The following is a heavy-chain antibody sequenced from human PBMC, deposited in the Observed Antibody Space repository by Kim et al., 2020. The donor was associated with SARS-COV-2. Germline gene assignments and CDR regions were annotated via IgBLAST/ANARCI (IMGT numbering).Heavy chain of an antibody. CDR1: GFTFSSHG. V-gene: IGHV3-33*01. CDR2: IWYDGNNK. CDR3: ARDGYGDYGAFDI. D-gene: IGHD4-17*01. J-gene: IGHJ3*02. Sequence: GGSLRLSCAASGFTFSSHGMHWVRQAPGKGLEWVAVIWYDGNNKYYADSVKGRFTISRDNSKNTLYLQMNSLRAEDTAVYYCARDGYGDYGAFDIWAQGT.